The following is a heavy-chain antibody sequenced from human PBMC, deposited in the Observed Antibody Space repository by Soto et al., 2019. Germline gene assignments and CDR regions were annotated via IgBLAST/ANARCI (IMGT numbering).Heavy chain of an antibody. D-gene: IGHD5-18*01. CDR1: GFTFRTDW. CDR2: INLDGSEK. J-gene: IGHJ6*02. V-gene: IGHV3-7*05. Sequence: EVQLVESGGGVVQPGGSLRLSCAASGFTFRTDWLSWFRQVPGKGLEWVANINLDGSEKNYVDSVKGRFTISRDNARNSLYLQMSSLRAEDTALYYCARDGSTSWYSYDYHGMDVWGQGTTVTVSS. CDR3: ARDGSTSWYSYDYHGMDV.